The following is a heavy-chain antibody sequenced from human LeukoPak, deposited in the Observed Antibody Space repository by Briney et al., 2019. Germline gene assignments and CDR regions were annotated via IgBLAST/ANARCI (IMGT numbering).Heavy chain of an antibody. J-gene: IGHJ4*02. CDR3: ARVTGYMIEDYFDY. Sequence: SETLSLTCTVSGGSINSYYWSWIRQPPGKGLEWIGYIYYSGSTNYNPSLKSRVTISVDTSKNQFSLKLSSVTAADTAVYYCARVTGYMIEDYFDYWGQGTLVTVSA. CDR1: GGSINSYY. D-gene: IGHD3-22*01. CDR2: IYYSGST. V-gene: IGHV4-59*01.